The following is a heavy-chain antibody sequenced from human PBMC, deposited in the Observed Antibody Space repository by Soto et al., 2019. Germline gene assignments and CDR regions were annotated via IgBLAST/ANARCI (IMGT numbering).Heavy chain of an antibody. V-gene: IGHV3-30*18. CDR1: GFTFSSYG. D-gene: IGHD2-21*02. CDR2: ISYDGSNK. Sequence: QVQLVESGGGVVQPGRSLRLSCAASGFTFSSYGMHWVRQAPGKGLGGVAVISYDGSNKYYADSVKGRFTISRDNSKNTLYLQMNSLRAEDTAVYYCAQAEVTVVTPYYFDYWGQGTLVTVSS. CDR3: AQAEVTVVTPYYFDY. J-gene: IGHJ4*02.